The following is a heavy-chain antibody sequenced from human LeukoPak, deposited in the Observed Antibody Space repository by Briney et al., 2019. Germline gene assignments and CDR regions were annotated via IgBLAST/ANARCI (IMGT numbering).Heavy chain of an antibody. CDR2: IYSGGST. V-gene: IGHV3-53*05. J-gene: IGHJ4*02. CDR3: AKDPSYTAAGIDY. Sequence: GGSLRLSCAASGFTVSSNYMSWVRQAPGKGLEWVSVIYSGGSTYYADSVKGRFTISRDNSKNTLDLQMSSLRAEDTAVYYCAKDPSYTAAGIDYWGQGTLVTVSS. D-gene: IGHD6-13*01. CDR1: GFTVSSNY.